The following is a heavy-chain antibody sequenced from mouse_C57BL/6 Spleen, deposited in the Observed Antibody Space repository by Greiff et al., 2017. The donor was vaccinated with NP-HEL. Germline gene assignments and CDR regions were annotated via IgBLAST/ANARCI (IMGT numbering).Heavy chain of an antibody. Sequence: EVQLQQSGAELVRPGASVKLSCTASGFTFTDDYMHWVKQRPEQGLAWIGWIDPENGDTEYASKFQGKATITADTSSNTAYLQLSSLTSEDTAVYYCTTRGVDCDYWGQGTTLTVSS. J-gene: IGHJ2*01. D-gene: IGHD2-4*01. CDR1: GFTFTDDY. V-gene: IGHV14-4*01. CDR3: TTRGVDCDY. CDR2: IDPENGDT.